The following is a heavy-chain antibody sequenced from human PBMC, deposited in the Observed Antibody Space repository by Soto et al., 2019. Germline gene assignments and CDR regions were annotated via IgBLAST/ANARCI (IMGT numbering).Heavy chain of an antibody. CDR1: GFTFSSYA. Sequence: QVQLVESGGGVVQPGRSLRLSCAASGFTFSSYAMHWVRQAPGKGLVWVAVISYDGSNKYYADSVKGRFTISRDNSKNTLYLLMNSLRAEDTAVYYCARDLVLYDPIPGRYFQHWVQGTLVTVSS. CDR3: ARDLVLYDPIPGRYFQH. V-gene: IGHV3-30-3*01. J-gene: IGHJ1*01. D-gene: IGHD3-3*01. CDR2: ISYDGSNK.